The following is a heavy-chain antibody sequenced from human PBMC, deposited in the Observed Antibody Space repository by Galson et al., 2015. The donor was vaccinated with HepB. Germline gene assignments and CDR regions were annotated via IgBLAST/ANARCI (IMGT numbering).Heavy chain of an antibody. J-gene: IGHJ1*01. CDR1: GYSFTSYW. CDR2: IYPGDSDT. D-gene: IGHD2-2*01. V-gene: IGHV5-51*01. CDR3: ARLWGCSSTSCRPGYFQH. Sequence: QSGAEVKKPGESLKISCKGSGYSFTSYWIGWVRQMPGKGLEWMGIIYPGDSDTRYSPSFQGQVTISADKSISTAYLQWSSLKASDTAMYYCARLWGCSSTSCRPGYFQHWGQGTLVTVSS.